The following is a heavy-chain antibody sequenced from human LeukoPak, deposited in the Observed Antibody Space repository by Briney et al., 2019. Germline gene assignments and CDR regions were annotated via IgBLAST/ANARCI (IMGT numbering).Heavy chain of an antibody. CDR1: GFTVSSSY. D-gene: IGHD1-26*01. CDR2: ISGSGGST. V-gene: IGHV3-23*01. CDR3: AKTSGIIPFYYFDY. Sequence: GGSLRLSCAASGFTVSSSYMSWVRQAPGKGLEWVSAISGSGGSTYYADSVKGRFTISRDNSKNTLYLQMNSLRAEDTAVYYCAKTSGIIPFYYFDYWGQGTLVTVSS. J-gene: IGHJ4*02.